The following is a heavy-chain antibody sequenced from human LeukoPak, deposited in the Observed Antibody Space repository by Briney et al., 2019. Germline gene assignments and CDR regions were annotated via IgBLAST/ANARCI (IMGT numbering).Heavy chain of an antibody. J-gene: IGHJ4*02. CDR2: FSRSGVST. CDR1: GFTFSSSP. D-gene: IGHD2-2*01. Sequence: GGPLRLSCADSGFTFSSSPMSWVRQAPGKGLEWVSGFSRSGVSTYYADSVKGRFTISRDTSTNTLYLQMNSLRAEDTAAYYCVKHYTSSWEYFADWGQGTLVTVSS. CDR3: VKHYTSSWEYFAD. V-gene: IGHV3-23*01.